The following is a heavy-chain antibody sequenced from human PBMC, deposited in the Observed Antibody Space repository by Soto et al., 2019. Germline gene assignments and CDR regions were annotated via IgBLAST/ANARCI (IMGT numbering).Heavy chain of an antibody. V-gene: IGHV3-7*04. D-gene: IGHD3-10*01. Sequence: GGALGPPLAGLGFPLVGYWVGWVRQTPGKGLEWVASMKQDGREKYFVVSVKGRFAISRDNTKNSLYLQMNSLRADDTAVYYCTWESYNTGWFVSWGRGTLVTVSS. CDR1: GFPLVGYW. CDR2: MKQDGREK. J-gene: IGHJ5*01. CDR3: TWESYNTGWFVS.